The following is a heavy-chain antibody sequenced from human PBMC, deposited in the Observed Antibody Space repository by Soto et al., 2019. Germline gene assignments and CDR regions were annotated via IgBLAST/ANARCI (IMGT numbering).Heavy chain of an antibody. J-gene: IGHJ4*02. D-gene: IGHD5-18*01. V-gene: IGHV3-30*18. Sequence: QVQLVESGGGVVQPGRSLRHSCAASGFTFSSYGMHWVRQAPGKGLEWVAVISYDGSNKYYADSVKGRFTISRDNSKNTLYLQMNSLRAEDTSVYYCAKDLVDTAMVDYWGQGTLVTVSS. CDR1: GFTFSSYG. CDR3: AKDLVDTAMVDY. CDR2: ISYDGSNK.